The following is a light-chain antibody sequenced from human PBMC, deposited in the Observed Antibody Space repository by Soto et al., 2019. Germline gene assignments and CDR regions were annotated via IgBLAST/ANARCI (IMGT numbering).Light chain of an antibody. V-gene: IGKV3-15*01. CDR2: GSS. J-gene: IGKJ5*01. Sequence: IVLTQSPATLSLSPGERATLSCRASQSVSTKLAWYQQKLGQAPRVLVYGSSSRATGVPARFSGSGSGTELTLTISSLQSEDSGIYYCLQDNDWPLSTFGQGTRLEIK. CDR1: QSVSTK. CDR3: LQDNDWPLST.